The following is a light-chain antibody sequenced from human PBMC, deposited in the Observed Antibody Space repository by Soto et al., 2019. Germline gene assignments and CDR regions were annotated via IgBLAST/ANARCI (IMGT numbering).Light chain of an antibody. Sequence: PGVRATLSCRASQSVSSSYLAWYQQKPGQAPRLLIYGASSRATGIPDRFSGSGSGTDFTLTISRLEPEDFAVYYCQQYGSSRTFGQGTNVEIK. CDR1: QSVSSSY. CDR2: GAS. V-gene: IGKV3-20*01. CDR3: QQYGSSRT. J-gene: IGKJ1*01.